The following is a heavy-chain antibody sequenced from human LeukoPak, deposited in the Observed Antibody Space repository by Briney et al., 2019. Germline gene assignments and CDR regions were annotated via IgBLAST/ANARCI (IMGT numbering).Heavy chain of an antibody. V-gene: IGHV1-8*01. CDR1: GYTFTSYD. CDR2: MNPNSGNT. Sequence: ASVKVSCKASGYTFTSYDIHWVRQATGQGLEWMGWMNPNSGNTGYAQKFQGRVTMTRNTSISTAYMELSSLRSEDTAVYYCARTGDYAFNTDAFDIWGQGTMVTVSS. J-gene: IGHJ3*02. CDR3: ARTGDYAFNTDAFDI. D-gene: IGHD4-17*01.